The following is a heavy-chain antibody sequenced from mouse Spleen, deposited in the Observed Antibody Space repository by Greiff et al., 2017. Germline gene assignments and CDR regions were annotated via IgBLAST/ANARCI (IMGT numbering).Heavy chain of an antibody. CDR2: INPNNGGT. CDR3: ARWGDYGYYYAMDY. Sequence: VQLKESGPELVKPGASVKMSCKASGYTFTDYNMHWVKQSHGKSLEWIGYINPNNGGTSYNQKFKGKATLTVNKSSSTAYMELRSLTSEDSAVYYCARWGDYGYYYAMDYWGQGTSVTVSS. V-gene: IGHV1-22*01. D-gene: IGHD2-13*01. CDR1: GYTFTDYN. J-gene: IGHJ4*01.